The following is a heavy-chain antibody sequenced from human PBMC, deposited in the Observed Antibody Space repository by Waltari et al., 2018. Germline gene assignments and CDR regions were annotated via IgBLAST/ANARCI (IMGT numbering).Heavy chain of an antibody. CDR2: IYHSGST. V-gene: IGHV4-38-2*02. J-gene: IGHJ5*02. D-gene: IGHD3-10*01. CDR1: GYSISSGYS. CDR3: AREKDGSGTVDWFDP. Sequence: QVQLQESGPGLVTPSETLSLTCAVSGYSISSGYSWGWIRQPPGKGREWIGSIYHSGSTYYNPSLKSRVTISVDTSKNQFSLKLSSVTAADTAVYYCAREKDGSGTVDWFDPWGQGTLVTVSS.